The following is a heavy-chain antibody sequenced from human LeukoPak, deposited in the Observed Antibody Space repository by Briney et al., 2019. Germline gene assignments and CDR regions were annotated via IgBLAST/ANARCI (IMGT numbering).Heavy chain of an antibody. CDR1: GFTVSSNY. CDR3: AKVHDILTGYFDY. D-gene: IGHD3-9*01. Sequence: GGSLRLSCAASGFTVSSNYMSWVRQAPGKGLEWVSVIYSGGSTYYADSVKGRFTISRDTSKNTLYLQMNSLRAEDTAVYYCAKVHDILTGYFDYWGQGTLVTVSS. V-gene: IGHV3-53*01. J-gene: IGHJ4*02. CDR2: IYSGGST.